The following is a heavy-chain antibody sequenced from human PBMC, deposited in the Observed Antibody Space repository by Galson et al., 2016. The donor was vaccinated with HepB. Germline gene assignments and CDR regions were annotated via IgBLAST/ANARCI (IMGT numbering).Heavy chain of an antibody. CDR1: GFTFRSYG. CDR3: AKDPYYSSGWGAFES. J-gene: IGHJ4*02. D-gene: IGHD6-19*01. Sequence: SLRLSCAASGFTFRSYGMSWVRQVPGKGLEWVSTISGDGASTYYADSVKGRFSISRDNSRTTLDLQMHSLRGEDTALYYCAKDPYYSSGWGAFESWGQGTLATVSS. CDR2: ISGDGAST. V-gene: IGHV3-23*01.